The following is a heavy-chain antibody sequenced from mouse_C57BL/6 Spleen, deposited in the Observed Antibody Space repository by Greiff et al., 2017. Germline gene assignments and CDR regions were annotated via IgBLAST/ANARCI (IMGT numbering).Heavy chain of an antibody. Sequence: QVQLQQPGPELVKPGASVKIPCKVPGYAFSRSWWNWVKQRLGKGLEWIGRFYPGDGDTNYNGKFKGKATLPTDKSSSTAYMQLSSLTSEDSAVYFCAGCNWYFDVWGTGTTVTVSS. CDR2: FYPGDGDT. V-gene: IGHV1-82*01. CDR1: GYAFSRSW. J-gene: IGHJ1*03. CDR3: AGCNWYFDV.